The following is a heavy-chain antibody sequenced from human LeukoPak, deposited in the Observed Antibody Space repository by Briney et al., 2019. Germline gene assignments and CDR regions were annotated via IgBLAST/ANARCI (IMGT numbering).Heavy chain of an antibody. J-gene: IGHJ4*02. D-gene: IGHD6-13*01. CDR1: GFTFSNYV. CDR3: AKDPRRYSRTGGYFDY. V-gene: IGHV3-30*18. Sequence: SGGSLRLSCAASGFTFSNYVIHWVRQAPGKGLEWVAVISYDGSNKYYADSVKGRFTISRANSKNTLYLQMNSLRAEDTAVYYCAKDPRRYSRTGGYFDYWGQGTLVTVSS. CDR2: ISYDGSNK.